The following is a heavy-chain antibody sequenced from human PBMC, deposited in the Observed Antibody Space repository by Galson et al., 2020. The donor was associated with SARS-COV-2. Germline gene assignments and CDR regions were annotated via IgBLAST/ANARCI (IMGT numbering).Heavy chain of an antibody. Sequence: SETLSLTCTVSGGSISNHYWSWIRQPPGSVLEWIGYVYYYGSPNYNPSLKSRVTMSLDSSKNQFSLNLTSVTAADTAVYYCARDPRRRGYFDSWGQGNLVTVSS. D-gene: IGHD3-10*01. J-gene: IGHJ4*02. CDR3: ARDPRRRGYFDS. CDR1: GGSISNHY. CDR2: VYYYGSP. V-gene: IGHV4-59*11.